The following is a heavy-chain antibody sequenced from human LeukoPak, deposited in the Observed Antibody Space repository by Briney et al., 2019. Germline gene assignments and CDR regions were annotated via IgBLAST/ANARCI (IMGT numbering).Heavy chain of an antibody. CDR3: AKGGEIDASPIDWYFDL. Sequence: GRSLRLSCAASGFTFSSYGMHWVRQAPGKGLEWVAVISYDGSNKYYADSVKGRFTISRDNSKYTPYLQMNSLRAEDTAVYYCAKGGEIDASPIDWYFDLWGRGTLVTVSS. CDR1: GFTFSSYG. J-gene: IGHJ2*01. D-gene: IGHD2-2*01. V-gene: IGHV3-30*18. CDR2: ISYDGSNK.